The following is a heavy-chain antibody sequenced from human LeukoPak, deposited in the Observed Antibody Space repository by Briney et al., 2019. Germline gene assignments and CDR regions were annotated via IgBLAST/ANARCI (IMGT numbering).Heavy chain of an antibody. J-gene: IGHJ4*02. V-gene: IGHV6-1*01. D-gene: IGHD6-13*01. CDR2: TYYRSKWYN. CDR3: ARGYIAAAGEFDY. CDR1: GDSLSSNSAA. Sequence: SQTLSLTCALSGDSLSSNSAAWHWLRQSPSRGLEWLGRTYYRSKWYNDYAVSVKSRITINPDTSKNQFSLQLNSVTPEDTAVYYCARGYIAAAGEFDYWGQGTLVTVSS.